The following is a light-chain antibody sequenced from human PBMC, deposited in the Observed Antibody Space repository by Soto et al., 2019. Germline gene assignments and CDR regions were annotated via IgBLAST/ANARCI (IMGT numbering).Light chain of an antibody. V-gene: IGLV2-14*01. CDR3: SSYTSSRTAV. Sequence: QSALTQPASVSGSPGQSITISCTGSSSDVGGYKYVSWYQQYPGKAPKLMIYEVSNRPSGVSNRFSGSKSGNTASLTISGLQAGDEADYYCSSYTSSRTAVFGGGTKVTVL. CDR2: EVS. J-gene: IGLJ2*01. CDR1: SSDVGGYKY.